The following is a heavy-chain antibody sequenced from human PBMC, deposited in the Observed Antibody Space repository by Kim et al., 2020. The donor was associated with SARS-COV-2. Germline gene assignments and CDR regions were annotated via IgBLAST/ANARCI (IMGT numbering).Heavy chain of an antibody. CDR1: GGSFSGYY. CDR3: ARVRYDFWSGYYTGPWVGPPARGYFDY. Sequence: SETLSLTCAVYGGSFSGYYWSWIRQPPGKGLEWIGEINHSGSTNYNPSLKSRVTISVDTSKNQFSLKLSSVTAADTAVYYCARVRYDFWSGYYTGPWVGPPARGYFDYWGQGTLITVSS. CDR2: INHSGST. D-gene: IGHD3-3*01. J-gene: IGHJ4*02. V-gene: IGHV4-34*01.